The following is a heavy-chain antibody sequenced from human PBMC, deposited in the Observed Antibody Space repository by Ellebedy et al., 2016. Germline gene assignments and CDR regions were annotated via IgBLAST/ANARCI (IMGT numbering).Heavy chain of an antibody. Sequence: SETLSLTXTVSGGSIRGFHWGWLRQPLGRGLEWIAYIHYSGTTNYNPSLRSRVTISIDTSKNQFSLKLSSVTAADTAVYYCAGITIGTVDYWGQGTLVTVS. CDR3: AGITIGTVDY. CDR2: IHYSGTT. J-gene: IGHJ4*02. CDR1: GGSIRGFH. V-gene: IGHV4-59*13. D-gene: IGHD1-1*01.